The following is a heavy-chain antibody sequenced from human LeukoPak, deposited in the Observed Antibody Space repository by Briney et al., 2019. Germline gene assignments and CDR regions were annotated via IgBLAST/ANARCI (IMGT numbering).Heavy chain of an antibody. CDR1: GHSISSPYY. V-gene: IGHV4-38-2*02. CDR3: ARGRGLDWTKPLDY. D-gene: IGHD3/OR15-3a*01. Sequence: PSETLSLTCTVSGHSISSPYYWAWIRQPPGKGLEWIGSISHGATTYYKPSLKSRLTISIDVSKSHFSLELTSVTATDTAVYYCARGRGLDWTKPLDYWGQGTLVTVSS. CDR2: ISHGATT. J-gene: IGHJ4*02.